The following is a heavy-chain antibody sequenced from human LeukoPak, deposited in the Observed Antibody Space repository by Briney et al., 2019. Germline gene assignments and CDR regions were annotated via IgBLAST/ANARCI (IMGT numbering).Heavy chain of an antibody. J-gene: IGHJ3*02. CDR3: ARESVGQSDAFDI. V-gene: IGHV4-39*07. CDR2: IHFSGST. D-gene: IGHD3-10*01. Sequence: SETLSLTCSVSGGSIGSTNFYWGWIRQPPGKGLEWIGSIHFSGSTYSNPSLNSRLTISVDTSKNHFSLKLTSVTAADTAVYYCARESVGQSDAFDIWGQGTMVTVSS. CDR1: GGSIGSTNFY.